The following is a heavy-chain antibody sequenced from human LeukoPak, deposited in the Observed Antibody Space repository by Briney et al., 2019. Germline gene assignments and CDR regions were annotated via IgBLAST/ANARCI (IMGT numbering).Heavy chain of an antibody. CDR1: GYTFTSYG. Sequence: EASVNVSCKASGYTFTSYGISWVRQAPGQGLEWMGWISAYNGNTNYAQKLQGRVTMTTDTSTSTAYMELRSLRSDDTAVYYCARDLGYYGSGSYYLDYWGQGTLVTVSS. J-gene: IGHJ4*02. CDR3: ARDLGYYGSGSYYLDY. CDR2: ISAYNGNT. V-gene: IGHV1-18*01. D-gene: IGHD3-10*01.